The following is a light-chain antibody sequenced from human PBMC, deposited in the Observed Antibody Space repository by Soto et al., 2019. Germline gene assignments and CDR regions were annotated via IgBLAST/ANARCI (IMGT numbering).Light chain of an antibody. CDR1: NMGGKS. J-gene: IGLJ1*01. CDR2: DDS. CDR3: KVWESXRGV. V-gene: IGLV3-21*02. Sequence: SYYLTQPPSVSVAPVQTARITCGGNNMGGKSLNWYQQKPGQAPVLVVYDDSDRPSGIPELFSGSNYVNTATLTISRVAAGDEADYYSKVWESXRGVSGTGTKVXV.